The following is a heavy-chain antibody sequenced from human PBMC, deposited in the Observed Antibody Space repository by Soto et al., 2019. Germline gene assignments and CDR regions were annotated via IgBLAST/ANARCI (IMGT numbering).Heavy chain of an antibody. CDR3: ARDPPYGSRSYDAFDI. V-gene: IGHV1-69*13. J-gene: IGHJ3*02. Sequence: SVKVSCKASGGTFSSYAISWVRQAPGQGLEWMGGIIPIFGTANYAQKFQGRVTITADESTSTAYMELSSLRSEDTAVYYCARDPPYGSRSYDAFDIWGQGTMVTVSS. D-gene: IGHD3-10*01. CDR1: GGTFSSYA. CDR2: IIPIFGTA.